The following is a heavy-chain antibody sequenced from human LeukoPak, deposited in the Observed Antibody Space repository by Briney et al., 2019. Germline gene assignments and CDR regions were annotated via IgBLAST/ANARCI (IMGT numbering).Heavy chain of an antibody. J-gene: IGHJ4*02. V-gene: IGHV3-21*01. CDR2: ISDSGTYQ. CDR1: GFTFSDYN. Sequence: GGPLRLFCAASGFTFSDYNMNWVRQAPGKGLEGVSSISDSGTYQYYADSVKGRFTISRDNAKNSLYLQMDSLRAEDTAVYYCARRRYCTGGSCYSGLGYWGQGTLVTVSS. CDR3: ARRRYCTGGSCYSGLGY. D-gene: IGHD2-15*01.